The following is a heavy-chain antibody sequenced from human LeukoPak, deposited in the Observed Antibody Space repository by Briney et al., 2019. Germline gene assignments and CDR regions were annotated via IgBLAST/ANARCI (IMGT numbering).Heavy chain of an antibody. V-gene: IGHV3-23*01. Sequence: VGSLRLSCAASGFTFSSYAMSWVRQAPGKGLEWVSAISGSGGSTYYADSVKGRFTISRDNSKNTLYLQMNSLRAEDTAVYYCAKDSWYYYGSGSYLDYWGQGTLVTVSS. D-gene: IGHD3-10*01. CDR2: ISGSGGST. CDR1: GFTFSSYA. J-gene: IGHJ4*02. CDR3: AKDSWYYYGSGSYLDY.